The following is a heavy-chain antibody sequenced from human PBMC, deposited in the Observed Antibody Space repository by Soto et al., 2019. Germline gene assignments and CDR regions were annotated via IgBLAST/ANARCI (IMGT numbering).Heavy chain of an antibody. Sequence: PGGSLRLSCAASGFTFSSYGMHWVRQAPGKGLEWVAVIWYDGSNKYYADYVKGRFTISRDNSKNTLYLQMNSLRAEDTAVYYCARGSHDILTGYSRRVTGNWFDPWGQGTLVTVSS. CDR3: ARGSHDILTGYSRRVTGNWFDP. CDR1: GFTFSSYG. J-gene: IGHJ5*02. CDR2: IWYDGSNK. D-gene: IGHD3-9*01. V-gene: IGHV3-33*01.